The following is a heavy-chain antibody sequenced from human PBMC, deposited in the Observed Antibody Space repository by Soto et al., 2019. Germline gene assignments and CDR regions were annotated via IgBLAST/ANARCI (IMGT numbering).Heavy chain of an antibody. J-gene: IGHJ6*03. CDR2: IYYSGST. CDR3: ARHPDYYYYYYMDV. Sequence: SETLSLTCTVSGGSISSSSYYWSWIRQPPGKGLEWIGSIYYSGSTYYNPSLKSRVTISVDTSKNQFSLKLSSVTAADTAVYYCARHPDYYYYYYMDVWGKGTTVTVSS. CDR1: GGSISSSSYY. V-gene: IGHV4-39*01.